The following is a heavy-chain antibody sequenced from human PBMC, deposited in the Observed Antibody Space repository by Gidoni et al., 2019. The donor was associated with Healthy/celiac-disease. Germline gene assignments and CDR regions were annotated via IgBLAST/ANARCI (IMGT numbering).Heavy chain of an antibody. J-gene: IGHJ4*02. D-gene: IGHD6-13*01. CDR1: GFTFSDYY. V-gene: IGHV3-11*06. CDR3: ARTVGAIAAAGSLFFDY. CDR2: ISSSSSYT. Sequence: QVQLVESGGGLVKPGGSLRLSCAASGFTFSDYYMSWIRQAPGKGLEWVSYISSSSSYTNYADSVKGRFTISRDNAKNSLYLQMNSLRAEDTAVYYCARTVGAIAAAGSLFFDYWGQGTLVTVSS.